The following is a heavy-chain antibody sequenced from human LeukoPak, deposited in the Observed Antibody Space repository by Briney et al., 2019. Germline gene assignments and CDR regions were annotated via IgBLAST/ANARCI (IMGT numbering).Heavy chain of an antibody. CDR3: AREYYYDSSGYSPGFDY. V-gene: IGHV4-59*01. CDR2: IYNSGST. D-gene: IGHD3-22*01. CDR1: GGSISSYY. Sequence: SETLSLTCTVSGGSISSYYWSWIRQPPGKGLEWIGYIYNSGSTNYNPSLKSRVTISLDASKNQFSLKLSSVTAADTAVYYCAREYYYDSSGYSPGFDYWGQGTLVTVSS. J-gene: IGHJ4*02.